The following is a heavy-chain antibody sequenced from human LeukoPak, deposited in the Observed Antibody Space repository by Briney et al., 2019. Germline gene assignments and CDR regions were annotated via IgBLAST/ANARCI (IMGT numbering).Heavy chain of an antibody. CDR3: ARHERIAVAGEEFDY. D-gene: IGHD6-19*01. CDR2: IYYSGST. CDR1: GVSISSYY. Sequence: SETLSLTCTVSGVSISSYYWSWLRQPPGKGLEWIGYIYYSGSTNYNPSLKSRVTISVDTSKNQFSPKLSSVTAADTAVYYCARHERIAVAGEEFDYWGQGTLVTVSS. V-gene: IGHV4-59*08. J-gene: IGHJ4*02.